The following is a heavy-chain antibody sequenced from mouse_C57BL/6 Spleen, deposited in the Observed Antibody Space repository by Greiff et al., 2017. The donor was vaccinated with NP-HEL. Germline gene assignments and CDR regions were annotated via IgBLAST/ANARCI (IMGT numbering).Heavy chain of an antibody. V-gene: IGHV5-4*03. CDR1: GFTFSSYA. D-gene: IGHD1-1*01. CDR3: ARGTTVALYYFDY. J-gene: IGHJ2*01. CDR2: ISDGGSYT. Sequence: EVKLVESGGGLVKPGGSLKLSCAASGFTFSSYAMSWVRQTPEKRLEWVATISDGGSYTYYPDNVKGRFTISRDNAKNNLYLQMSHLKSEDTAMYYCARGTTVALYYFDYWGQGTTLTVSS.